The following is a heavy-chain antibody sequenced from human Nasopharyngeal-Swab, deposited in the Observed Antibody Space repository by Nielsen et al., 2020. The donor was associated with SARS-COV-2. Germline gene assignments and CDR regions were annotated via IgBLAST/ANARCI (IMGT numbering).Heavy chain of an antibody. V-gene: IGHV3-48*04. CDR3: VSDYGGPLGKNLDH. Sequence: GESLKISCAASGFRFSSHNMNWVRPAPGKWLEWVSYIIITSSAMYYADSVKGRFTISRDNTKNSLYLQMNSLGAEDTAVYYCVSDYGGPLGKNLDHWGQGTLVTVSS. D-gene: IGHD4-23*01. J-gene: IGHJ4*02. CDR1: GFRFSSHN. CDR2: IIITSSAM.